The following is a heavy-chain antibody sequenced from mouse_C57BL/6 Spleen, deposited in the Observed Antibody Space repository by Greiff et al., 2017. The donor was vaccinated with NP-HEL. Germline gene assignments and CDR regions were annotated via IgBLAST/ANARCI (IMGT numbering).Heavy chain of an antibody. Sequence: EVQLQESGPGMVKPSQSLSLTCTVTGYSITSGYDWHWIRHFPGNKLEWMGYISYSGSTNYNSSLKSRISITHDTSKNHFFLKLNSVTTEDTATYYCARESDYGFAYWGQGTLVTVSA. CDR2: ISYSGST. CDR3: ARESDYGFAY. V-gene: IGHV3-1*01. D-gene: IGHD2-4*01. J-gene: IGHJ3*01. CDR1: GYSITSGYD.